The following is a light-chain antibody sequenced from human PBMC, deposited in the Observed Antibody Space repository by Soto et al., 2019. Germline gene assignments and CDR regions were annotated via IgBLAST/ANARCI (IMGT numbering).Light chain of an antibody. CDR2: GPS. CDR3: EQYDIWPLT. J-gene: IGKJ4*01. CDR1: QSVRSN. V-gene: IGKV3-15*01. Sequence: EMVMTQSPATLSVSPGESATLSCRASQSVRSNLAWYQQRPGQPPRLLIYGPSTRATGIPARFSGSGSGTEFTLTISSLQSEDFAVYSCEQYDIWPLTFGGGTKVEIK.